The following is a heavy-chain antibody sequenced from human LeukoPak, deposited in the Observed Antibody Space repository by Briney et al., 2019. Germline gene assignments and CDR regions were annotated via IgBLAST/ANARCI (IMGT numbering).Heavy chain of an antibody. CDR1: GLTFSSYG. J-gene: IGHJ4*02. V-gene: IGHV3-30*02. Sequence: GGSLRLSCAASGLTFSSYGMHWVRQAPGKWLEWVAFIRYDGRNKYYADSVKGRFTISRDNSKNTLYLQMNTLRAEDTAVYYCAREPDKYYYDSSGYYLDYWGQGTLVTVSS. D-gene: IGHD3-22*01. CDR2: IRYDGRNK. CDR3: AREPDKYYYDSSGYYLDY.